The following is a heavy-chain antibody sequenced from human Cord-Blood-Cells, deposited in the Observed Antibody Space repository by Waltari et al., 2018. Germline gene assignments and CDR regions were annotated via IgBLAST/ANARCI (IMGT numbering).Heavy chain of an antibody. CDR3: ARADPGATDY. D-gene: IGHD1-26*01. Sequence: EVQLVESGGGLVKPGGSLRLSCAASGFTFSSYSMNWVRQAPGKGLEWVSSISSSSSYIYYADSVKGRFTIARDNAKNSLYLQMNSLRAEDTAVYYCARADPGATDYWGQGTLVTVSS. J-gene: IGHJ4*02. CDR1: GFTFSSYS. CDR2: ISSSSSYI. V-gene: IGHV3-21*01.